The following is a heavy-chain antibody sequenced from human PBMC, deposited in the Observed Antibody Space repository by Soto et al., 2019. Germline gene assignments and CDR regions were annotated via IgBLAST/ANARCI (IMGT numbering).Heavy chain of an antibody. D-gene: IGHD2-15*01. CDR2: IYNSGST. CDR3: ARDSNMPVAVNGFDY. V-gene: IGHV4-59*01. CDR1: GGSISSYY. Sequence: PSETLSLTCTVSGGSISSYYWSWVRQPPGRGLEWIGFIYNSGSTNYNPSLKSRVTISIDTSQNHFSLKLSSVTAADTAVYYCARDSNMPVAVNGFDYWGPGTQVTVSS. J-gene: IGHJ4*02.